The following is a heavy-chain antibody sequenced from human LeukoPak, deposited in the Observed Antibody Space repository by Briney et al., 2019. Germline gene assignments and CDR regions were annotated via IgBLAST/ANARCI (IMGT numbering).Heavy chain of an antibody. CDR3: TTTTYVWGSYRYPY. V-gene: IGHV3-15*01. CDR2: IKSKTDGGTT. Sequence: KTGGSLRLSCAASGFTFSNAWMSWVRQAPGKGLEWVGRIKSKTDGGTTDYAAPVKGRFTISRDDSKNTLYLQMNSLKTEDTAVYYCTTTTYVWGSYRYPYWGQGTLVTVSS. D-gene: IGHD3-16*02. J-gene: IGHJ4*02. CDR1: GFTFSNAW.